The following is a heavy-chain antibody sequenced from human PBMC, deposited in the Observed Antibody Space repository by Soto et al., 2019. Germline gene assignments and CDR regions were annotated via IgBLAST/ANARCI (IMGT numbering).Heavy chain of an antibody. J-gene: IGHJ4*02. CDR3: ARGHSDSSGWYGRGYYFDY. D-gene: IGHD6-19*01. Sequence: ASVKVSCKASAGTFPHYALSWVRQAPGQGLEWMGGIIPIFGTANYARKFQGRVTITADESTSTAYMELSSLRSEDTAVYYCARGHSDSSGWYGRGYYFDYWGQGTLVTVSS. V-gene: IGHV1-69*13. CDR1: AGTFPHYA. CDR2: IIPIFGTA.